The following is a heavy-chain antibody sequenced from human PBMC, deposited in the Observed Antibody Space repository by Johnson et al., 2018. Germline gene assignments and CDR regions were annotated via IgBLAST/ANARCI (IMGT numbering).Heavy chain of an antibody. CDR3: AKSGSGSYSIDY. CDR1: GFTFSSYG. V-gene: IGHV3-30*18. CDR2: ISYDGSKG. J-gene: IGHJ4*02. Sequence: QVQLVESGGGVVQPGRSXRLSCAASGFTFSSYGMHWVRQTPGKGLEWVAVISYDGSKGYYAASVKGRFAISRDNPKKTLYLQMNSLRAEDTAVYYCAKSGSGSYSIDYWGQGTLVTVSS. D-gene: IGHD3-10*01.